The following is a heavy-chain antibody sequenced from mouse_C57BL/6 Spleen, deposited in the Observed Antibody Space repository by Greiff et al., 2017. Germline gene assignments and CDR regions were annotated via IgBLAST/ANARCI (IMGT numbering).Heavy chain of an antibody. D-gene: IGHD2-1*01. CDR2: IDPETGGT. J-gene: IGHJ2*01. CDR3: TRPLIYYGKRGVFDY. CDR1: GYTFTDYE. V-gene: IGHV1-15*01. Sequence: VQLQQSGAELLRPGASVTLSCKASGYTFTDYEMHWVKQTPVHGLEWIGAIDPETGGTAYNQKFKGKAILTADKSSSTAYMELRSLTSEDSAVYYCTRPLIYYGKRGVFDYWGQGTTLTVSS.